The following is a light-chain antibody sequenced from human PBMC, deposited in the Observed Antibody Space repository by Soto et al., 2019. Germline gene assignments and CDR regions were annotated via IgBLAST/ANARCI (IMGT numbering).Light chain of an antibody. CDR2: GAS. CDR1: QSVSGTY. Sequence: EIVLTQSPGTLSLSPGERATLSCRASQSVSGTYLAWYQQTPGQAPRLLIYGASNRDTGIPDRFSGSGSGTDFSITSNKWVPEDFTVYYWQQYATLPTPFGPGNKVEVK. CDR3: QQYATLPTP. V-gene: IGKV3-20*01. J-gene: IGKJ1*01.